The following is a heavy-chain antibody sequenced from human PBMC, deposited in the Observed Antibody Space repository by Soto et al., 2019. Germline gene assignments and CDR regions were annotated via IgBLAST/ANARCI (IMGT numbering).Heavy chain of an antibody. CDR1: EYTFTTYS. D-gene: IGHD5-18*01. V-gene: IGHV1-46*01. CDR3: ERDIYSYGEYYYYGMDV. Sequence: GASVKVSCKASEYTFTTYSLHWVRQAHGQGLEWMGIINPTSSSTSDAQKFQGRVTITADKSTSTAYMELSSLRSEDTAVYYCERDIYSYGEYYYYGMDVWGQGTTVTVS. CDR2: INPTSSST. J-gene: IGHJ6*02.